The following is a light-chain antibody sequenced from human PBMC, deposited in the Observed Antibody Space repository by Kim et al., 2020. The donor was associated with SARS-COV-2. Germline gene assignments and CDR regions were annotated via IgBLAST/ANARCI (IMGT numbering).Light chain of an antibody. CDR1: QSVSSN. CDR3: QHGWT. J-gene: IGKJ1*01. V-gene: IGKV3-15*01. CDR2: GAS. Sequence: ATLSVSPGERATLSCRASQSVSSNLAWYQQKPGQAPRLLIYGASTRATGIPARFSGSGSGTEFTLTISSLQSEDFAVYYCQHGWTFGQGTKVDIK.